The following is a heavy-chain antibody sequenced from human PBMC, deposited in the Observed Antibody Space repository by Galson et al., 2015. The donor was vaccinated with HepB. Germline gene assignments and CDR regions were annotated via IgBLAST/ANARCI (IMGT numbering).Heavy chain of an antibody. Sequence: SLRLYCAASGFTFSTYGMHWVRQAPGKGLEWVAVILNHGRNKHYDDSVKGRFTLSRDNSKNTLYMQMNSLRPEDTAVYYCAKDGGWGYYDRSGFYDYYHGIDVWGQGTTVTVSS. CDR1: GFTFSTYG. V-gene: IGHV3-30*18. CDR2: ILNHGRNK. CDR3: AKDGGWGYYDRSGFYDYYHGIDV. J-gene: IGHJ6*02. D-gene: IGHD3-22*01.